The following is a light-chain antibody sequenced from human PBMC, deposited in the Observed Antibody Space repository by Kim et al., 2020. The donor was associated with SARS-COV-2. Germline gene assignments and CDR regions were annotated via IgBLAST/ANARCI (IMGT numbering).Light chain of an antibody. CDR2: DNT. V-gene: IGLV1-51*01. CDR3: GTWDDNLSAWV. CDR1: SSNIGNNY. Sequence: QSVLTQPPSVSAAPGQKVTISCSGSSSNIGNNYVSWYQQLPGTAPKPLIYDNTKRPSGIPDRFSGSKSGTSATLRITGLQTGDEGDYYCGTWDDNLSAWVFGGGTQLTVL. J-gene: IGLJ3*02.